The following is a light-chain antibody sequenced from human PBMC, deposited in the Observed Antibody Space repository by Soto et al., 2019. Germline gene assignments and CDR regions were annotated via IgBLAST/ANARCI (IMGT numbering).Light chain of an antibody. Sequence: EIVLTQSPASLSLLQGERATLPCRASQGVSSYLAWYQQKPGQAPRLLIYDASNRATGIPARFSGSGPGTDFTLTISSLEPEDFAVYYCQQRSNWPITFGQGTRLEIK. CDR3: QQRSNWPIT. J-gene: IGKJ5*01. CDR2: DAS. CDR1: QGVSSY. V-gene: IGKV3D-11*01.